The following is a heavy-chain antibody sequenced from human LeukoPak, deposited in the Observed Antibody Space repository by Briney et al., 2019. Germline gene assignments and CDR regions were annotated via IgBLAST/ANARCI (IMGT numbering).Heavy chain of an antibody. D-gene: IGHD3-3*01. J-gene: IGHJ6*02. CDR3: ARDDLVLRFLEWSRRNYYYYGMDV. Sequence: GGSLRLSCAASGFTFSSYWMSWVRQAPGKGLEWVANIKQDGSEKYYVDSVKGRFTISRDNAKNSLYLQMNSLRAEDTAVYYCARDDLVLRFLEWSRRNYYYYGMDVWGQGTTVTVSS. V-gene: IGHV3-7*01. CDR2: IKQDGSEK. CDR1: GFTFSSYW.